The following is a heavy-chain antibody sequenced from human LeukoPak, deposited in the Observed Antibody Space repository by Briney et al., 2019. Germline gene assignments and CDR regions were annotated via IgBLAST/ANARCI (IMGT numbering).Heavy chain of an antibody. CDR3: ARDSDTTDWAWVY. CDR1: GYAFSMYSKYT. Sequence: ASVKVSCKASGYAFSMYSKYTIHWVGQAPGQRSEWMGWINAGFGETRYRQKFQGRVTLSADTSANTVYTELNSLTSEDTAVYYCARDSDTTDWAWVYWGQGTLVTVSS. J-gene: IGHJ4*02. D-gene: IGHD3-9*01. CDR2: INAGFGET. V-gene: IGHV1-3*01.